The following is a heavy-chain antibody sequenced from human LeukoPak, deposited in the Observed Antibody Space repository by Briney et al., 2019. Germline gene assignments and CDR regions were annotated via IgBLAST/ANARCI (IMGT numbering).Heavy chain of an antibody. Sequence: GGSLRLSCAASGFTFSSYSMNWVRQAPGKGLEWVSSIRSSSSYIYYVDSGKGRFTISRDNAKNSLYLQMNSLRAEDTAVYYCARARGVPSWFDPWGQGTLVTVSS. CDR1: GFTFSSYS. V-gene: IGHV3-21*01. J-gene: IGHJ5*02. D-gene: IGHD3-10*01. CDR3: ARARGVPSWFDP. CDR2: IRSSSSYI.